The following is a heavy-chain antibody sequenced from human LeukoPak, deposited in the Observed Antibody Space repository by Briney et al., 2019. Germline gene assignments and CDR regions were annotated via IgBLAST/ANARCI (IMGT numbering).Heavy chain of an antibody. Sequence: PSETLSLTCAVYGGSFSGYYWSWIRQPPGKGLEWIGEINHSGSTNYNPSLKSRVTISVDTSKNQFSLKLSSVTAADTAVYYCARGDPPLYYYGSGKHFDYWGQGTLVTVSS. CDR2: INHSGST. CDR3: ARGDPPLYYYGSGKHFDY. V-gene: IGHV4-34*01. D-gene: IGHD3-10*01. CDR1: GGSFSGYY. J-gene: IGHJ4*02.